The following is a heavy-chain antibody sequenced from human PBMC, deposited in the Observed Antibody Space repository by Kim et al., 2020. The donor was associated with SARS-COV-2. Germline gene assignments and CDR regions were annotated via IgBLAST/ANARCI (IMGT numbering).Heavy chain of an antibody. V-gene: IGHV3-53*01. CDR1: GFTVSSNY. CDR3: ASIDFYYDSSVDY. Sequence: GGSLRLSCAASGFTVSSNYMSWVRQAPGKGLEWVSVIYSGGSTYYADSVKGRFTISRDNSKNTLYLQMNSLRAEATAVYYCASIDFYYDSSVDYWGQGTLVTVSS. J-gene: IGHJ4*02. D-gene: IGHD3-22*01. CDR2: IYSGGST.